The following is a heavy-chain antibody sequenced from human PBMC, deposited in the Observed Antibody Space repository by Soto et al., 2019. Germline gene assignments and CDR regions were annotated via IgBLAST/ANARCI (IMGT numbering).Heavy chain of an antibody. CDR3: TRQVGVYSNYPPDYGMDV. Sequence: PGGSLRLSCAASGFTFSGSAMTWVRQASGKGLEWVGRIRSTANSYATAYAASVKGRFTISRDDSKNTAYLQMNSLKTEDTAVYYCTRQVGVYSNYPPDYGMDVWGQGTTVTVSS. J-gene: IGHJ6*02. CDR2: IRSTANSYAT. V-gene: IGHV3-73*01. D-gene: IGHD4-4*01. CDR1: GFTFSGSA.